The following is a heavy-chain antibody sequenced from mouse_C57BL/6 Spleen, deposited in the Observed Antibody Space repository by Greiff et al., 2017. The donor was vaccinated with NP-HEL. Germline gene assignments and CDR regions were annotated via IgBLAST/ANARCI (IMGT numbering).Heavy chain of an antibody. CDR2: IDPSDSYT. V-gene: IGHV1-50*01. D-gene: IGHD4-1*01. CDR1: GYTFTSYW. Sequence: VQLQQSGAELVKPGASVKLSCKASGYTFTSYWMQWVKQRPGQGLEWIGEIDPSDSYTNYNQKFKGKATLTVDTSSSKAYMQLSSLTSEDSAVYYCARLGRALFDYWGQGTTLTVSS. CDR3: ARLGRALFDY. J-gene: IGHJ2*01.